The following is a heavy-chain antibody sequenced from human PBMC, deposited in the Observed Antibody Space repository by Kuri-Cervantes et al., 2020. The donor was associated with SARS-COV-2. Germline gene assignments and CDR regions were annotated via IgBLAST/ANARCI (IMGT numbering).Heavy chain of an antibody. CDR2: IYTSGST. D-gene: IGHD3-10*01. Sequence: SETLSLTCTVSGGSISSYYWSWIRQPAGKGLEWIGRIYTSGSTNYNPSLKSRVTMSVDTSKNQFSLKLSSVTAADTAVYYCARVGYYYGSGSYGPYYYYYYMDVWGKGTTVTVSS. CDR1: GGSISSYY. CDR3: ARVGYYYGSGSYGPYYYYYYMDV. J-gene: IGHJ6*03. V-gene: IGHV4-4*07.